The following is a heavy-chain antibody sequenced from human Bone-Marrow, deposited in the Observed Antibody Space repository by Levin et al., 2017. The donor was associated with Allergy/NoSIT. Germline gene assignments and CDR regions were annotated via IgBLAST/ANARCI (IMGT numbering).Heavy chain of an antibody. V-gene: IGHV5-51*01. Sequence: GESLKISCKGSGYNFPDYWIAWVRHMPGKGLQWMGSINPADSDFRESPSFQGQVSLSVDKSISTAYLQWSSLKASDSGVYYCARHTTPLYCRGANCYSTPSDSWGQGTLVSISS. CDR3: ARHTTPLYCRGANCYSTPSDS. CDR1: GYNFPDYW. CDR2: INPADSDF. D-gene: IGHD2-15*01. J-gene: IGHJ4*02.